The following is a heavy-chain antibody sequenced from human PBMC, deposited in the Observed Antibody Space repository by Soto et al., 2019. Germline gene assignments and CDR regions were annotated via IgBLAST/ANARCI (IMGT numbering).Heavy chain of an antibody. Sequence: SETLSLTCTVSGGSVSSGSYYWCWIRQPPGKGLEWIGYIYYSGSTNYNPSLKSRVTISVDTSKNQFSLKLSSVTAADTAVYYCARVEGGYSYGMDYWGQGXLVTVYS. CDR3: ARVEGGYSYGMDY. CDR2: IYYSGST. V-gene: IGHV4-61*01. CDR1: GGSVSSGSYY. J-gene: IGHJ4*02. D-gene: IGHD5-18*01.